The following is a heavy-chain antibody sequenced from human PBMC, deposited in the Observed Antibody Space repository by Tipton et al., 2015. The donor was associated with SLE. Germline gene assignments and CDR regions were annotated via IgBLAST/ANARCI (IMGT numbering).Heavy chain of an antibody. Sequence: TLSLTCTVSGGSISSHDWSWIRQPPGKGLEWIGSIYYSGNANSNPSLKSRVTISVDTSKNQFSLKLSSVTAADTAVYYCASYSSSYFDYWGQGTLVTVSS. CDR2: IYYSGNA. CDR1: GGSISSHD. J-gene: IGHJ4*02. V-gene: IGHV4-59*11. D-gene: IGHD6-6*01. CDR3: ASYSSSYFDY.